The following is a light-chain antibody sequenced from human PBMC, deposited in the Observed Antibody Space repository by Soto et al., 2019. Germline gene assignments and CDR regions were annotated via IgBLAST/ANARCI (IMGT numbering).Light chain of an antibody. CDR1: SSNIGAHYD. J-gene: IGLJ1*01. V-gene: IGLV1-40*01. CDR2: GNS. CDR3: SSYTSSSILDV. Sequence: QSVLTQPPSVSGAPGQRVTISCTGASSNIGAHYDVHWYQQLPGTAPKLLIYGNSNRPSGVPDRFSGSKSGTSASLAITGLQAEDEADYYCSSYTSSSILDVFGTGTKVTVL.